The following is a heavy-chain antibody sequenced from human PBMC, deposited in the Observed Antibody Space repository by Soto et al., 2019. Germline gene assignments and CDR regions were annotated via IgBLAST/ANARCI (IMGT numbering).Heavy chain of an antibody. Sequence: PGEALNISCEGSGYSFTSYCIGWVRQMLGKGLECMGIIYPGDSDTRYSPSFQGQVTISADKSISTAYLQWSSLKASDTAMYYCARTAAAGKYYYDMDVWGQGTTVTVSS. CDR1: GYSFTSYC. J-gene: IGHJ6*02. V-gene: IGHV5-51*01. CDR3: ARTAAAGKYYYDMDV. D-gene: IGHD6-13*01. CDR2: IYPGDSDT.